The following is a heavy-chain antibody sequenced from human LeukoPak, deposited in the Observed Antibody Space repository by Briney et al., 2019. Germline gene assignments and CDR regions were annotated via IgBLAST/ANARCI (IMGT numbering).Heavy chain of an antibody. CDR1: GFTFSTYV. V-gene: IGHV3-23*01. CDR3: ASGPPFVKYFEY. CDR2: ISVGAEYI. J-gene: IGHJ4*02. D-gene: IGHD3-16*01. Sequence: PGGSLRLSCAASGFTFSTYVMNWYRQAPGKGLEWVSTISVGAEYIFYADSVKGRFTISRDDSNNALYLQMHSLRAEDTALYYCASGPPFVKYFEYRGAGNLGTVSS.